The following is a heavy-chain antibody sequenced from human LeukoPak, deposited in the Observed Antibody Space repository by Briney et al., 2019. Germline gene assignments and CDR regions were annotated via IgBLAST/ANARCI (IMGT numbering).Heavy chain of an antibody. Sequence: PGTSLRLSCAASGFTFSNYGMHWVRQAPGKGPEWVAVIWYDGRNKYYADSVKGRFTISRDNSKNTLYLQMNSLRAEDTAVYYCAKVKPDAYEIDVWGQGTLVTVSS. V-gene: IGHV3-33*06. J-gene: IGHJ4*02. CDR1: GFTFSNYG. CDR3: AKVKPDAYEIDV. D-gene: IGHD5-12*01. CDR2: IWYDGRNK.